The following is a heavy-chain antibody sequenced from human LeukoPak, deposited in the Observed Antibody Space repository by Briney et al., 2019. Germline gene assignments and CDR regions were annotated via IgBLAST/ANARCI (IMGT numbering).Heavy chain of an antibody. CDR2: IYHSGST. V-gene: IGHV4-38-2*02. J-gene: IGHJ4*02. CDR3: ARLTTVTTNHFDY. D-gene: IGHD4-17*01. CDR1: GYSISSGYY. Sequence: PSETLSLTCTVSGYSISSGYYWGWIRQPPGKGLEWIGSIYHSGSTYYNPSLKSRVTISVDTSKNQFSLKLSSVTAADTAVYYCARLTTVTTNHFDYWGQGTLVTVSS.